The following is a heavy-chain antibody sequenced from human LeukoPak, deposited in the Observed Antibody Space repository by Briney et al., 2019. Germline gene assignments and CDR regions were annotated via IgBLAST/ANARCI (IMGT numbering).Heavy chain of an antibody. CDR2: IYYSGST. CDR1: GGSISSYY. J-gene: IGHJ4*02. V-gene: IGHV4-59*01. Sequence: SETLPLTCTVSGGSISSYYWSWIRQPPGKGLEWIGYIYYSGSTNYNPSLKSRVTISVDTSKNQFSLKLSSVTAADTAVYYCARSAPRGYYDFWSGLEYFDYWGQGTLVTVSS. D-gene: IGHD3-3*01. CDR3: ARSAPRGYYDFWSGLEYFDY.